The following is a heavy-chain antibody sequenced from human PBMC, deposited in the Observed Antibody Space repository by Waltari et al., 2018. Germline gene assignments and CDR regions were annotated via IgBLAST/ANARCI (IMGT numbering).Heavy chain of an antibody. CDR3: ARHGRIRAVALIDY. V-gene: IGHV4-34*01. Sequence: QVQLQQWGAGLMKPSETRSLTCAVHGGSFRGSYWTWIRQPPGKGLEWIGEINDSGSTNYNSSLKTRVSISLDTSKNQFSLKLTSVTAADTALYYCARHGRIRAVALIDYWGQGTLVTVSS. D-gene: IGHD2-15*01. J-gene: IGHJ4*02. CDR1: GGSFRGSY. CDR2: INDSGST.